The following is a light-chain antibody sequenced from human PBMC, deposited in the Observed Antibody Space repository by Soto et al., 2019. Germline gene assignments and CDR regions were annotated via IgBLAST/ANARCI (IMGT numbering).Light chain of an antibody. Sequence: SVLTQPASVSGSPGQSITISCTGTSSDVGAYNYVSWYQQHPGKAPKLMIYDVNIRPPGVSNRFSGTKSGNTASLTSSGLQAEDEADYYCTSWTTSTTMKFGGGTKVTVL. CDR1: SSDVGAYNY. CDR3: TSWTTSTTMK. V-gene: IGLV2-14*01. J-gene: IGLJ2*01. CDR2: DVN.